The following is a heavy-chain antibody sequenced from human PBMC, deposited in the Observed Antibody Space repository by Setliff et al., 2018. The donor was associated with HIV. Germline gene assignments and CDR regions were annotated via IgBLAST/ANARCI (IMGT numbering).Heavy chain of an antibody. Sequence: KTSETLSLTCTVFGGSTNSDSYYWTWIRQPAGKGLEWIGHIHTSGSTNYNPSLKSRVTISIDTSKNQFSLKLRSATATDTALYYCARVSSSYYFLGAFDSWGQGTLVTVSS. CDR1: GGSTNSDSYY. J-gene: IGHJ4*02. V-gene: IGHV4-61*09. D-gene: IGHD6-13*01. CDR2: IHTSGST. CDR3: ARVSSSYYFLGAFDS.